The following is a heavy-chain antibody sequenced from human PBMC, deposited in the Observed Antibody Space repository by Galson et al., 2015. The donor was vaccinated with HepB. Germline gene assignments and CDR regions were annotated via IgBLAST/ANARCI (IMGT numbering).Heavy chain of an antibody. J-gene: IGHJ3*02. CDR2: IKSKTDTGTT. V-gene: IGHV3-15*01. Sequence: SLRLSCAASGFTFSKAWMSWVRQAPGRGLEWVARIKSKTDTGTTDYAATVKGRFTISGDDSKSIAYLQMNSLKTEDTAVYYCTRDFCSSTSCYVKGPPHDAFDIWGQGTMVTVSS. CDR3: TRDFCSSTSCYVKGPPHDAFDI. D-gene: IGHD2-2*01. CDR1: GFTFSKAW.